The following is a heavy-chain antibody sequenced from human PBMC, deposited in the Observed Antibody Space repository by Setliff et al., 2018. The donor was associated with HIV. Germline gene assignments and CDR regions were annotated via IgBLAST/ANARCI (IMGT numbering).Heavy chain of an antibody. Sequence: GGSLRLSCTASGFTFSDYYMSWIRQAPGKGLEWISDISSTTSSFTNYADSVKGRFTISRDNAKNSVYLQMNSLRGEDTAVYYCARDFVVGHRYDYSRVEWGQGTLVTVSS. D-gene: IGHD3-16*01. V-gene: IGHV3-11*05. CDR1: GFTFSDYY. J-gene: IGHJ4*02. CDR2: ISSTTSSFT. CDR3: ARDFVVGHRYDYSRVE.